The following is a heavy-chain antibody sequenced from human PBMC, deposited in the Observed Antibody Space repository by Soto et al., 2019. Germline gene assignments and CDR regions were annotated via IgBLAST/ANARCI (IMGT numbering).Heavy chain of an antibody. V-gene: IGHV4-31*03. D-gene: IGHD2-2*01. J-gene: IGHJ5*02. Sequence: SETLSLTCTVSGGSISSGGYYWSWIRQHPGKGLEWIGYIYYSGSTYYNPSLKSRVTISVDTSKNQFSLKLSSVTAADTAVYYCARDAGLDCSSTSCHVWFDPWGQGTLVTVSS. CDR1: GGSISSGGYY. CDR2: IYYSGST. CDR3: ARDAGLDCSSTSCHVWFDP.